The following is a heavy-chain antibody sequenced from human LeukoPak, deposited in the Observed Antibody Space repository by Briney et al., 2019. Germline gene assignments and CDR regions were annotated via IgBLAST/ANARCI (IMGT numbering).Heavy chain of an antibody. Sequence: PGGSLRLSCAASGFTVNSNYMSWVRQAPGKGLEWVSVVYSGGSTYYADSVKGRFTISRDNSKNTLYLQMNSLRAEDTAVYYCARGATNNWFDPWGQGTLVTVSS. J-gene: IGHJ5*02. CDR3: ARGATNNWFDP. V-gene: IGHV3-66*02. CDR1: GFTVNSNY. CDR2: VYSGGST. D-gene: IGHD4/OR15-4a*01.